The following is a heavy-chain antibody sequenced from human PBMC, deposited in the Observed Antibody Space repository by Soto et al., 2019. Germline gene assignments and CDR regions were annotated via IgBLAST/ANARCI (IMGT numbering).Heavy chain of an antibody. V-gene: IGHV3-15*07. CDR2: IKSKTDGGTT. J-gene: IGHJ6*02. D-gene: IGHD3-9*01. Sequence: GGSLRLSCAASGFTFSNAWMNWVRQAPGKGLEWVGRIKSKTDGGTTDYAAPVKGRFTISRDDSKNTLYLQMNSLKTEDTAVYYCTTVSWDPYYDILTGYYIDGMDVWGQGTTVTVSS. CDR1: GFTFSNAW. CDR3: TTVSWDPYYDILTGYYIDGMDV.